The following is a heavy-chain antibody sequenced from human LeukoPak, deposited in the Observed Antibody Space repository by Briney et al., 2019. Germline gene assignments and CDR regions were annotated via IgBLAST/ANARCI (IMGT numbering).Heavy chain of an antibody. CDR1: GFIFRSYG. Sequence: GGSLRLSCAASGFIFRSYGMHWVRQALGKGLEWVSAISGSGGSTYYADSVKGRFTISRDNSKNTLYLQMNSLRAEDTAVYYCATHIPGRRRGASFDYWGQGTLVTVSS. CDR3: ATHIPGRRRGASFDY. J-gene: IGHJ4*02. V-gene: IGHV3-23*01. CDR2: ISGSGGST. D-gene: IGHD2-21*01.